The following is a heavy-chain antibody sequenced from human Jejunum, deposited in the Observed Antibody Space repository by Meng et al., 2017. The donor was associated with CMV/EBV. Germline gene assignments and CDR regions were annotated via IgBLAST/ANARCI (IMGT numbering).Heavy chain of an antibody. CDR2: INQDGGEN. Sequence: SCGASRFNFSNYWMSWVRQAPGKGLEWVANINQDGGENYYADSVKGRFTISRDNAKNSLYLQMNSLRAEDAAVYFCAAYTKEALDIWGQGTLVTVSS. J-gene: IGHJ3*02. V-gene: IGHV3-7*01. CDR1: RFNFSNYW. D-gene: IGHD2-21*01. CDR3: AAYTKEALDI.